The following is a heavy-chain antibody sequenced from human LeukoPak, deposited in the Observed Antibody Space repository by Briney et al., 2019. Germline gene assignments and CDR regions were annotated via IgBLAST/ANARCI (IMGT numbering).Heavy chain of an antibody. Sequence: QPGRSLRLSCAASGFTFSSYAMHWARQAPGKGLEWVAVISYDGSNKYYADSVKGRFTISRDNSKNTLYLQMNSLRAEDTAVYYCARGPRGTIFGVVTLYYFDYWGQGTLVTVSS. D-gene: IGHD3-3*01. CDR3: ARGPRGTIFGVVTLYYFDY. J-gene: IGHJ4*02. V-gene: IGHV3-30*04. CDR2: ISYDGSNK. CDR1: GFTFSSYA.